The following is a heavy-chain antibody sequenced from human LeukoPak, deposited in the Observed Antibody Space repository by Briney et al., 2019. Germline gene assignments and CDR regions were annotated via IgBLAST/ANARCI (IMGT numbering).Heavy chain of an antibody. CDR1: GFTFSSYG. CDR3: AKDRIQLWLVYY. J-gene: IGHJ4*02. CDR2: IRYDGSNK. V-gene: IGHV3-30*02. D-gene: IGHD5-18*01. Sequence: GGSLRLSCAASGFTFSSYGMHWVRQAPGKGLEWVAFIRYDGSNKYYADSVKGRFTISRDNSKNTLYLQMNSLRAEDTAVYYCAKDRIQLWLVYYWGQGTLVTVSS.